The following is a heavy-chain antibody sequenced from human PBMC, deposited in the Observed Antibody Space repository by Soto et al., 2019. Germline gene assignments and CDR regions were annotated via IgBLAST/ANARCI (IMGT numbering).Heavy chain of an antibody. CDR3: AKDPLMSTSYPGSDWFES. CDR1: GFTFSSYA. Sequence: PGGSLRLSCAASGFTFSSYAMSWVRQAPGKGLEWVSAISGSGGSTYYADSVKGRFTISRDNSKNTLYLQMNSLRAEDTAVYYCAKDPLMSTSYPGSDWFESWGQGTLVTVSS. D-gene: IGHD2-2*01. J-gene: IGHJ5*01. V-gene: IGHV3-23*01. CDR2: ISGSGGST.